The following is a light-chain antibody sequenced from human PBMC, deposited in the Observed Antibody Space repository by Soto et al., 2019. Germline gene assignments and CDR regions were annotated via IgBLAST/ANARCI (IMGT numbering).Light chain of an antibody. J-gene: IGKJ5*01. V-gene: IGKV1-12*01. CDR3: QQTNSFPIT. CDR1: QRISNW. CDR2: AAS. Sequence: IQMTQSPSSVSASVGDRVTITCRASQRISNWLAWYQQKPGKAPKLLIYAASTLQSGVPSRFSGSGSGTDFTLTISSLRPEDFATYYCQQTNSFPITFGQGTRLEIK.